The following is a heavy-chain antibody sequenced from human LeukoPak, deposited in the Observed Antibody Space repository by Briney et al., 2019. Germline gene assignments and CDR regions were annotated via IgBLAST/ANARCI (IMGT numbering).Heavy chain of an antibody. D-gene: IGHD6-13*01. CDR2: IYHSGST. J-gene: IGHJ4*02. CDR1: GYSISSGYY. CDR3: ARDRRSSSRFDY. Sequence: PSETLSLTCTVSGYSISSGYYWGWIRQPPGKGLEWIGSIYHSGSTYYNPSLKSRVTISVDTSKNQFSLKLSSVTAADTAVYYCARDRRSSSRFDYWGQGTLVTVSS. V-gene: IGHV4-38-2*02.